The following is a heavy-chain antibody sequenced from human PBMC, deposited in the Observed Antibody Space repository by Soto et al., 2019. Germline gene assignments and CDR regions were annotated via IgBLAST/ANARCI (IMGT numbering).Heavy chain of an antibody. Sequence: EVQLVESGGGLVQPGWSLRLSCAASGLSFSRDWMHWVRQAPGKGLVWVSRIKSDGSSTNYADSVRGRFTISRDNAKDTLYLQMDSLRAEDTAVYYCARGVPGYYGCDYWGQGTLVTVSS. J-gene: IGHJ4*02. D-gene: IGHD1-26*01. V-gene: IGHV3-74*01. CDR3: ARGVPGYYGCDY. CDR1: GLSFSRDW. CDR2: IKSDGSST.